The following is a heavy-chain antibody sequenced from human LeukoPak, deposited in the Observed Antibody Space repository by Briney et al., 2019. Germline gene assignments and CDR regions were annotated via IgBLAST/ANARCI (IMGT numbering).Heavy chain of an antibody. CDR2: ISYDGSNK. Sequence: PGRSLRLSCAASGFTFSSYAMHWVRQAPGKGLEWVAVISYDGSNKYYADSVKGRFTISRDNSKNTLYLQMNSLRAEDTALYYCARGTPNFDTWEDWFDPWGQGTLVTVSS. J-gene: IGHJ5*02. V-gene: IGHV3-30*04. CDR1: GFTFSSYA. D-gene: IGHD3-9*01. CDR3: ARGTPNFDTWEDWFDP.